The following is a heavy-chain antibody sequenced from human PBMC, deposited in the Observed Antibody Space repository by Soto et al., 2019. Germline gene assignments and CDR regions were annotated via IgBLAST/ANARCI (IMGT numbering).Heavy chain of an antibody. J-gene: IGHJ6*03. CDR2: ISGSGGST. D-gene: IGHD3-10*01. Sequence: GGSLRLSCAASGFTFSSYAMSWVRQAPGKGLEWVSAISGSGGSTYYADSVKGRFTISRDNSKNTLYLQMNSLRAEDTAVYYCAKTYGSGSYYYYYYYMDVWGKGTTVTVSS. V-gene: IGHV3-23*01. CDR1: GFTFSSYA. CDR3: AKTYGSGSYYYYYYYMDV.